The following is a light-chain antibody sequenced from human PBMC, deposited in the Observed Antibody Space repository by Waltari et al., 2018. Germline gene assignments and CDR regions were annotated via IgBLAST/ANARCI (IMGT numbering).Light chain of an antibody. Sequence: QSALTQPASVSGSPGQSVTIFCAGTSNAVGGYNSVSWYQEHPSQAPRVIYDVSGRPSGVSDLFSDSKSGNTASLTICGLQAEDEADYYCSSQSSNDVVLFGGGTKLTVL. CDR1: SNAVGGYNS. V-gene: IGLV2-14*01. CDR3: SSQSSNDVVL. J-gene: IGLJ2*01. CDR2: DVS.